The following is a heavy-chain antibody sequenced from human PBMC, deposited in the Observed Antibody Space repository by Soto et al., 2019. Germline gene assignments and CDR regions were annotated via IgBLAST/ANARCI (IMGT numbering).Heavy chain of an antibody. J-gene: IGHJ4*02. Sequence: QVQLVESGGGVVQPGRSLRLSCAASGFTFSTYGMHWVRQAPGKGLEWVAVISYDETNKYYADSVKGRFTISRDNSKNTLYLEMSILRAEDTSIYYCAKRSGYYFDSWGQGTLVTVSS. CDR1: GFTFSTYG. V-gene: IGHV3-30*18. CDR2: ISYDETNK. CDR3: AKRSGYYFDS. D-gene: IGHD3-3*01.